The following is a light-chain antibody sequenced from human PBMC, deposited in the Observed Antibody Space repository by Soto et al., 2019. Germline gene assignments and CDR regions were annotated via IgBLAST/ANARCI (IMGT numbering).Light chain of an antibody. V-gene: IGLV1-47*01. CDR2: RNA. J-gene: IGLJ2*01. CDR1: SSNIGTNY. CDR3: AAWDDSLRRVV. Sequence: QSVLTQPPSASGTPGQRVTISCSGSSSNIGTNYVYWYPQIPGTAPKLLIYRNAQRPSGVPDRFSGSKSGTSASLAISGLRSEDEADYHCAAWDDSLRRVVFGGGTKVTVL.